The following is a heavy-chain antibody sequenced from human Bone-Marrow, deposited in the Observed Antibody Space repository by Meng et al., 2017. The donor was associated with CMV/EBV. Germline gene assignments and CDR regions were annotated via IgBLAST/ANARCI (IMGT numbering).Heavy chain of an antibody. V-gene: IGHV3-11*01. CDR2: ISSGGSTI. D-gene: IGHD3-3*01. CDR3: TRVKGWSPYYSDYGMYV. J-gene: IGHJ6*02. Sequence: GGSLRLSCAASGFTLSDYYMSWIRQAPGKGLEWVSYISSGGSTIYYADSVKGRFTISRDNAKNSLYLQINNLRADDTAVYYCTRVKGWSPYYSDYGMYVWGQGTTVTVSS. CDR1: GFTLSDYY.